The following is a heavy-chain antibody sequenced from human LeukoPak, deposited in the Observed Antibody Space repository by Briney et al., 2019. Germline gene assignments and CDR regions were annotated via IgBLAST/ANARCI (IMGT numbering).Heavy chain of an antibody. J-gene: IGHJ4*02. CDR1: GYTFTGYY. Sequence: ASVKVSCKASGYTFTGYYIHWVRQAPGQGLEWMGWINPNSGDTRYAQKFQGRVTMTRDTSISTAYMELSRLRSDDTAVYYCATGVGVVVVAATGGIINWGQGTLVTVSS. CDR3: ATGVGVVVVAATGGIIN. CDR2: INPNSGDT. V-gene: IGHV1-2*02. D-gene: IGHD2-15*01.